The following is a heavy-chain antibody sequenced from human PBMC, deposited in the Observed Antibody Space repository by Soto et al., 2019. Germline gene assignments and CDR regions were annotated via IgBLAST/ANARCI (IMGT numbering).Heavy chain of an antibody. D-gene: IGHD6-19*01. CDR3: ARVAVVTRGIDY. Sequence: EVQLVESGGGLVQPGGSLRLSCAASGFTFSRYWMHWVRQAPGKGLVWVSRINEHGTDSNYADSVKGRFTISRDNAKNTVYLQMNGLRAEDTAVYYCARVAVVTRGIDYWGQGTLVTVSS. CDR1: GFTFSRYW. J-gene: IGHJ4*02. CDR2: INEHGTDS. V-gene: IGHV3-74*01.